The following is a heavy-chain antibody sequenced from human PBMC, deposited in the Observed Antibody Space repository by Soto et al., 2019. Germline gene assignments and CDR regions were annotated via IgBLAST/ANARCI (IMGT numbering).Heavy chain of an antibody. CDR2: IYYSGST. V-gene: IGHV4-61*01. J-gene: IGHJ6*02. CDR3: ARATYDYYGMDV. Sequence: SETLSLTCTVSGGSVSSGSYYWSWVRQPPGKGLEWIAYIYYSGSTNYNPSLKSRVTISVDRSKNQFSLKLNSVTAADTAVYYCARATYDYYGMDVWGQGTTVTVSS. D-gene: IGHD1-26*01. CDR1: GGSVSSGSYY.